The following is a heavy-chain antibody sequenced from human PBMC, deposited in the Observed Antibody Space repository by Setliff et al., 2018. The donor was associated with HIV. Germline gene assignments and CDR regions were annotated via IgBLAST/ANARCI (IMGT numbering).Heavy chain of an antibody. J-gene: IGHJ4*02. V-gene: IGHV4-61*09. CDR1: GASFIRSRYY. CDR2: VYTTGSA. Sequence: KASETLSLTCTVSGASFIRSRYYWSWIRQPAGKGLEWIGHVYTTGSASYNPSLESRVIILEALSKNQFSLNLDSVTAADTAVYFCARALAGGSGWNYFDLWGPGTLVTVSS. D-gene: IGHD6-19*01. CDR3: ARALAGGSGWNYFDL.